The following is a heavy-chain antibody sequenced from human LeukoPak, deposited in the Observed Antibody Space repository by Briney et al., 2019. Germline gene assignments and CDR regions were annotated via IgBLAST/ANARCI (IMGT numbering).Heavy chain of an antibody. CDR1: GGSISSSRYY. D-gene: IGHD2-15*01. CDR2: IFYSGST. J-gene: IGHJ6*02. V-gene: IGHV4-39*02. CDR3: ARVPYCSGGRCNYYYYYGMDV. Sequence: PSETLSLTCTVSGGSISSSRYYWGWIRQPPGKGLEWIASIFYSGSTYYNPSLKSRLTISVDTSKNQFSLKLSSVTAADTAVYYCARVPYCSGGRCNYYYYYGMDVWGQGITVTVSS.